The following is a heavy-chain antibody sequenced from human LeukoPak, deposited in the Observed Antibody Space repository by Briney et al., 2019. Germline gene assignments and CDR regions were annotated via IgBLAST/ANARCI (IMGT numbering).Heavy chain of an antibody. V-gene: IGHV3-21*06. CDR1: GFTFSSYS. J-gene: IGHJ4*02. CDR3: ARGKFDFDY. CDR2: ISSSSSYI. Sequence: PGGSLRLSCAASGFTFSSYSMNWVRQAPGKGLEWVSSISSSSSYIYYADSVKGRFTISRDNAKNSVNLQMNSLRAEDTAVYYCARGKFDFDYWGQGTLVTVSS. D-gene: IGHD3-16*01.